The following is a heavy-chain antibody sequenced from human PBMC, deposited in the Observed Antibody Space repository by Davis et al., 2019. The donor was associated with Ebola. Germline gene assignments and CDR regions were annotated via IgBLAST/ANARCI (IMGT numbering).Heavy chain of an antibody. D-gene: IGHD3-22*01. CDR2: INHSGSS. V-gene: IGHV4-34*01. J-gene: IGHJ4*02. CDR3: ARGLTYYYDSSGYY. CDR1: GGAFSGYY. Sequence: MPGGALRLSCAVYGGAFSGYYWSWIRQPPGKGLEWIGEINHSGSSKYNPSLKSRVTISVDTSKNQFSLRLNSVTAADTAVYYCARGLTYYYDSSGYYWGQGTLVTVSS.